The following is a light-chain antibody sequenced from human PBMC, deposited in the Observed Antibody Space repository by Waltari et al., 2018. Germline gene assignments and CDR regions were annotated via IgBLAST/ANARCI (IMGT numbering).Light chain of an antibody. V-gene: IGLV6-57*01. J-gene: IGLJ3*02. CDR1: SGSIASKY. CDR3: QSYDSANHWV. CDR2: EDK. Sequence: NFMLTQPHSVSESPGKTVTISCTRSSGSIASKYVQWYQQRPGSSPTNVIYEDKQRPAGVPGRFSGSIDSSSNSASLTIAGRKTEDEADYYCQSYDSANHWVFGGGTKLTVL.